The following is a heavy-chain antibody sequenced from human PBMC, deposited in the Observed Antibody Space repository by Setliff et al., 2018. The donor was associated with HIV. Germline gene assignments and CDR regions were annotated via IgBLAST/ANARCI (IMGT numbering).Heavy chain of an antibody. CDR1: GFTLTSFG. Sequence: GESLKISCAASGFTLTSFGMHWVRQAPGKGLEWVSHSNSDGSSTTYADSVKGRFTISRDNAKNTLYLQMNSLRAEDTAVYYCAGSRGYFVQADWGQGTLVTVSS. D-gene: IGHD3-10*01. CDR3: AGSRGYFVQAD. V-gene: IGHV3-74*03. J-gene: IGHJ4*02. CDR2: SNSDGSST.